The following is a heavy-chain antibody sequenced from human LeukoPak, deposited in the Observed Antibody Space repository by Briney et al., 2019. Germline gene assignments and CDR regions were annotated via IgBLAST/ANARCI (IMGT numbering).Heavy chain of an antibody. D-gene: IGHD1-26*01. V-gene: IGHV1-69*04. Sequence: SAKVSCKASGGTFSSYAISWVRQAPGQGLEWMGRIIPILGIANYAQKFQGRVTITADKSTSTAYMELSSLRSEDTAVYYCARDKQIVGASSDYWGQGTLVTVSS. CDR3: ARDKQIVGASSDY. CDR2: IIPILGIA. J-gene: IGHJ4*02. CDR1: GGTFSSYA.